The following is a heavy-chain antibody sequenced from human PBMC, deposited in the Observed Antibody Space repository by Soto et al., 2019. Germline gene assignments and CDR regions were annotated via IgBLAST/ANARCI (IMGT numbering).Heavy chain of an antibody. V-gene: IGHV5-10-1*01. D-gene: IGHD3-22*01. CDR3: ARGGVDYYDSSGYYFSPYYFDY. CDR1: GYSFTSYW. Sequence: PGESLKISCKGSGYSFTSYWISWVRQMPGKGLEWMGRIDPSDSYTNYSPSFQGHVTISADKSISTAYLQWSSLKASDTAVYYCARGGVDYYDSSGYYFSPYYFDYWGQGTLVTVSS. J-gene: IGHJ4*02. CDR2: IDPSDSYT.